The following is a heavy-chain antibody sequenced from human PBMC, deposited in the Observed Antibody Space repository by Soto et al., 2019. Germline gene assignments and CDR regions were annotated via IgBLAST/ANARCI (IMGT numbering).Heavy chain of an antibody. CDR2: ISYDGSNK. CDR3: AKDGAFYDSSGYSLDY. V-gene: IGHV3-30*18. D-gene: IGHD3-22*01. CDR1: GFTCSRHG. J-gene: IGHJ4*02. Sequence: GGSLRLSCAASGFTCSRHGMHWVRQAPGKGLEWVAVISYDGSNKYYADSVKGRFTISRDNSKNTLYLQMNSLRAEDTAVYYCAKDGAFYDSSGYSLDYWGQGTLVTVSS.